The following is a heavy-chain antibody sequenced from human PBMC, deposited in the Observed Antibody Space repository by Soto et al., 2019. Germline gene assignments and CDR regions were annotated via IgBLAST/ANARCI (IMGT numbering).Heavy chain of an antibody. CDR1: GGSISSYY. CDR2: IYYSGST. J-gene: IGHJ6*03. CDR3: ARVYGDDYYYYCYMDV. V-gene: IGHV4-59*01. D-gene: IGHD4-17*01. Sequence: SETLSLTCTVSGGSISSYYWSWIRQPPGKGLEWIGYIYYSGSTNYNPSLKSRVTISVDASKNQFSLKLSSVTAADTAVYYCARVYGDDYYYYCYMDVWGKGTTVTVSS.